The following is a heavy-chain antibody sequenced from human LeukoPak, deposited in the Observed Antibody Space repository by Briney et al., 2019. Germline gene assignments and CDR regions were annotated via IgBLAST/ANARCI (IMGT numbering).Heavy chain of an antibody. Sequence: GESLKISCKGAGYSFSNYWIGWVRQMPGKGLEWMGIIYPGDSDTRYSPSFQGQVTFSADKSISTAYLQWNSLKASDTAMYYCARHIVGGTNVDYWGQGTQVTVAS. CDR1: GYSFSNYW. D-gene: IGHD1-26*01. CDR2: IYPGDSDT. CDR3: ARHIVGGTNVDY. J-gene: IGHJ4*02. V-gene: IGHV5-51*01.